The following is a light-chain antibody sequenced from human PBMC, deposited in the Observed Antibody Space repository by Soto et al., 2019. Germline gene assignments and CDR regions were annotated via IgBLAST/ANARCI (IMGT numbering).Light chain of an antibody. CDR3: QQYNNWPCT. Sequence: EIVLTQSPATLSLSPGERATLSCRASQSVSSYLAWYQQKPGQPPRLIIYDASNRATGIAARFSGSGSGTHFTLTISSLDPEDFACYYCQQYNNWPCTFGQGTKLEIK. CDR2: DAS. CDR1: QSVSSY. V-gene: IGKV3-11*01. J-gene: IGKJ2*01.